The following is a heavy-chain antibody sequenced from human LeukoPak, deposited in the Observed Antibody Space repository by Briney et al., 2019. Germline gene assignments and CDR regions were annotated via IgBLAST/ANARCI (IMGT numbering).Heavy chain of an antibody. J-gene: IGHJ5*02. V-gene: IGHV1-46*01. Sequence: ASVKVSCKASGYTFTSYYMHWVRQAPGQGLEWMGIINPSGGSTSYAQKFQGRVTMTRDTSTSTVYMELSSLRSEDTAVYYCARDARNDGERGNWFDPWGQGTLVTVSS. CDR2: INPSGGST. CDR1: GYTFTSYY. CDR3: ARDARNDGERGNWFDP. D-gene: IGHD1-1*01.